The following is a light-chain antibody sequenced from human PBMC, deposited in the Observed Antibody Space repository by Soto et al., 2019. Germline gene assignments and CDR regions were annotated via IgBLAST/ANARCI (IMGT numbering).Light chain of an antibody. V-gene: IGLV2-14*01. CDR1: SSDVGSYKY. CDR2: EVN. CDR3: STHTSRTSLRV. J-gene: IGLJ3*02. Sequence: QSALTQPASVSGSPGQSIAISCTGTSSDVGSYKYVSWYRQYPGKAPKLLIYEVNNRPSGVSNRFSGSKSGNTASLTISGPKADDDGDYYCSTHTSRTSLRVFGGGTKLTVL.